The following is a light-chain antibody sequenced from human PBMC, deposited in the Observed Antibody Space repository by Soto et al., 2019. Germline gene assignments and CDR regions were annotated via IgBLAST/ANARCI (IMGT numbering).Light chain of an antibody. J-gene: IGKJ2*01. CDR2: DAS. CDR1: QGITND. CDR3: LQDYNYPRT. Sequence: AIQMTQSPSSLSASVGDRVTITCRASQGITNDLGWYQQKPGKAPNLLIYDASRLQSGVSSRFSGSGSGTDFTLTISNLQPEDFATYYCLQDYNYPRTFDQGTRLEIK. V-gene: IGKV1-6*01.